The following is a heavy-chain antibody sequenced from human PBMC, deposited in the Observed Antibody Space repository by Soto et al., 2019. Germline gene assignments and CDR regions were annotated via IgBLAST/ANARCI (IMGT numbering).Heavy chain of an antibody. V-gene: IGHV4-30-4*01. CDR2: IYYSGST. D-gene: IGHD5-18*01. CDR3: ALDTGYYGMEV. CDR1: GGSISSGDYY. Sequence: QVQLHESGPGLVKPSQTLSLTCTVSGGSISSGDYYWSWIRQPPGKGLEWIGYIYYSGSTYYNPSVKSRVPISVDTSKNQSSLKLLSVTAADPAVYYCALDTGYYGMEVWGQGTTVTVSS. J-gene: IGHJ6*02.